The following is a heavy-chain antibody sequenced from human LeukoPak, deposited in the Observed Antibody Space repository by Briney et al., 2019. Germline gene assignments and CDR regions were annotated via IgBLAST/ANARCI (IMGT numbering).Heavy chain of an antibody. CDR3: ARGPRTDLRE. Sequence: PSQTLSLTCAVSGGSISSGGYSWSWIRQPPGKGLEWIGYIYHSGSTYYNPSLKSRVTISVDRSKNQFSLKLSSVTAADTAVYYCARGPRTDLREWGQGTLVTVSP. J-gene: IGHJ4*02. CDR2: IYHSGST. D-gene: IGHD3-10*01. CDR1: GGSISSGGYS. V-gene: IGHV4-30-2*01.